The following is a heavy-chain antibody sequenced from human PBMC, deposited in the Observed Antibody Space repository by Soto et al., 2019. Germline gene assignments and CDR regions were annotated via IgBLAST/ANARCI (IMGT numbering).Heavy chain of an antibody. CDR1: GVSLTPYY. D-gene: IGHD3-10*01. V-gene: IGHV4-59*01. J-gene: IGHJ4*02. CDR3: ARGASVELSIMLEH. CDR2: AYSRVIP. Sequence: PSETLSLTCAFAGVSLTPYYLNFIRQPPGKKLEWILCAYSRVIPNYNPSLKRRVTISLDTSKNQLYLEMTSVTAEETAVYYCARGASVELSIMLEHWGQGLRVNVSS.